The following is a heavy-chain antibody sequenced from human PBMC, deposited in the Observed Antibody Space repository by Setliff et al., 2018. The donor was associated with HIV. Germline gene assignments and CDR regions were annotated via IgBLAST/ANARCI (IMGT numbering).Heavy chain of an antibody. Sequence: ASVKVSCKASGGTFSNYAFSWVRLAPGQGLEWMGGTIPVFAATNYEKKFRDRVTITADESTSTVYLELISLRSEDTAVYYCAVGDYVCGSYRLDFWGQGTLVTVSS. CDR2: TIPVFAAT. V-gene: IGHV1-69*13. CDR3: AVGDYVCGSYRLDF. J-gene: IGHJ4*02. CDR1: GGTFSNYA. D-gene: IGHD3-16*02.